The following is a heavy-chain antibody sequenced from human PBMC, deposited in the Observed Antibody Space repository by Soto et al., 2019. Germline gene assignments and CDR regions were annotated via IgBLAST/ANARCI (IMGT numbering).Heavy chain of an antibody. D-gene: IGHD2-15*01. V-gene: IGHV1-58*01. CDR2: IVVGSGST. J-gene: IGHJ3*02. CDR1: GFAFSNSA. Sequence: AVKVSCKTSGFAFSNSAVQWARQARGQRLEWMGWIVVGSGSTNYEQRFQERVTITRDMSTTTVHMELSSLKSEDTAVYYCAAELYSGGSCCSFDIWGQGTMVTVSS. CDR3: AAELYSGGSCCSFDI.